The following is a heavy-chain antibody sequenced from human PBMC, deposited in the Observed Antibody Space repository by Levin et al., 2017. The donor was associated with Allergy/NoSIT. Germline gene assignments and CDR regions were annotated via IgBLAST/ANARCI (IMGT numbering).Heavy chain of an antibody. D-gene: IGHD2-2*01. Sequence: SLKISCAASGFTFSSYGMHWVRQAPGKGLEWVAVISYDGSNKYYADSVKGRFTISRDNSKNTLYLQMNSLRAEDTAVYYCAKDSLYCSSTSCYARGIWYYYMDVWGKGTTVTVSS. J-gene: IGHJ6*03. CDR2: ISYDGSNK. CDR1: GFTFSSYG. V-gene: IGHV3-30*18. CDR3: AKDSLYCSSTSCYARGIWYYYMDV.